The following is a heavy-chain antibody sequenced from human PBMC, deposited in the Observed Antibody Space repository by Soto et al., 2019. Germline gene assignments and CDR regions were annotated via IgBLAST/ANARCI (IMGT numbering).Heavy chain of an antibody. D-gene: IGHD3-3*01. V-gene: IGHV3-7*01. CDR3: ARDGPPYYDFWSGYHPYYYGMDV. CDR1: GFTFSSYW. Sequence: GGSLRLSCAASGFTFSSYWMSWVRQAPGKGLEWVANIKQDGSEKYYVDSVKGRFTISRDNAKNSLYLQMNSLRAEDTAVYYCARDGPPYYDFWSGYHPYYYGMDVWGQGTTVTVSS. J-gene: IGHJ6*02. CDR2: IKQDGSEK.